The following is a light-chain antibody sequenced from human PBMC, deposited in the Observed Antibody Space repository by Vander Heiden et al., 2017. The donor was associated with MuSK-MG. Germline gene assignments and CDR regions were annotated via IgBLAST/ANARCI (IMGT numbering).Light chain of an antibody. CDR1: QSISSW. CDR3: QGENSYWYT. Sequence: DIQMTQSPSPLSASVGDRVIITCRASQSISSWLAWYQQKPGKAPKLLIYKASSLEIGVPSPFSGSGSATEFTLTISSLLLDDFATYYCQGENSYWYTFGQGTKLEIK. CDR2: KAS. J-gene: IGKJ2*01. V-gene: IGKV1-5*03.